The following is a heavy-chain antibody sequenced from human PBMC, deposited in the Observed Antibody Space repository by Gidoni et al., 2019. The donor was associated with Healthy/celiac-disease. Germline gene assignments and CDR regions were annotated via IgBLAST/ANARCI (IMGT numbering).Heavy chain of an antibody. J-gene: IGHJ6*02. CDR3: ARTTYYYYYYGMDV. D-gene: IGHD4-17*01. CDR2: INHSGST. CDR1: GGSFSGYS. V-gene: IGHV4-34*01. Sequence: QVQLQQWGAGLLKPSETLSLTCAVYGGSFSGYSWSWIRQPPGKGLEWIGEINHSGSTNYNPSLKSRVTISVDTSKNQFSLKLSSVTAADTAVYYCARTTYYYYYYGMDVWGQGTTVTVSS.